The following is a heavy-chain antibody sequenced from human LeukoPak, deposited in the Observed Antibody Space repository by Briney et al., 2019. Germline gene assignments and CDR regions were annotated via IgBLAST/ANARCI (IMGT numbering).Heavy chain of an antibody. CDR2: MSIISGIK. CDR3: AREFEYRTSGAGY. Sequence: GGSLRLSCAASGFTFSRYSMNWVRQAPGKGLEWVSSMSIISGIKYYADSVKGRFTLSRDNDENSLYLQMNSLRVEDTAVYYCAREFEYRTSGAGYWGQGTLVTVSS. CDR1: GFTFSRYS. D-gene: IGHD6-6*01. J-gene: IGHJ4*02. V-gene: IGHV3-21*01.